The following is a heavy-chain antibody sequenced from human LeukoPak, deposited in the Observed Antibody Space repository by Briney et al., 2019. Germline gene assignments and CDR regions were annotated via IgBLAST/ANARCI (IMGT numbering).Heavy chain of an antibody. D-gene: IGHD6-19*01. CDR2: ISGHDGHT. V-gene: IGHV1-18*01. Sequence: ASVKVSCKASGYTFTSYGISWVRQAPGQGLEWMVSISGHDGHTNYAPNLQGRVTLTTDTSTATAYMELRSLISDDTAVYYCARAGGSAWYGGAYFDYWGQGSLVTVSS. CDR1: GYTFTSYG. CDR3: ARAGGSAWYGGAYFDY. J-gene: IGHJ4*02.